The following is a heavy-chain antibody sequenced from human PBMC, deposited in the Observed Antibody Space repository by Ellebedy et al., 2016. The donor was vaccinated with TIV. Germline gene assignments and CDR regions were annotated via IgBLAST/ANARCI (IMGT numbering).Heavy chain of an antibody. CDR3: AGAFLVQDV. D-gene: IGHD2/OR15-2a*01. CDR2: MNPNSGNT. J-gene: IGHJ6*02. V-gene: IGHV1-8*01. CDR1: GYTFTSYD. Sequence: ASVKVSXXASGYTFTSYDIHWVRQATGQGLEWMGYMNPNSGNTVYAREFQGRVTMTRNTSIITAYMELSSLRSEDTAVYYCAGAFLVQDVWGQGTTVTVSS.